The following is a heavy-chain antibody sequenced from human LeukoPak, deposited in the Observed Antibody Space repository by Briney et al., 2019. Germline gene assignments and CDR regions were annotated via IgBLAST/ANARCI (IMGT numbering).Heavy chain of an antibody. V-gene: IGHV1-2*04. CDR2: INPNSGGT. D-gene: IGHD1-7*01. CDR1: GYTFTGYY. Sequence: ASVKVSCKASGYTFTGYYMHWVRHAPGQGLEWMGWINPNSGGTNYAQKFQGWVTMTRDTSISTAYMELSRLRSDDTAVYYCASSGTSWGNFDYWGQGTLVTVSS. J-gene: IGHJ4*02. CDR3: ASSGTSWGNFDY.